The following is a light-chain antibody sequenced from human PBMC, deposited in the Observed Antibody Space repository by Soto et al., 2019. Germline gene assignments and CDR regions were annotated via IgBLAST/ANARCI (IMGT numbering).Light chain of an antibody. Sequence: AIRMTQSPSSFSASTGDRVTITCRASLGISSYLAWYQQNPGKAPKLLIYAASTLQSGVPSRFSGSGSGTDFTLTISCLQSEDFATYYCQQYYSYPPAFGQGTKV. CDR2: AAS. CDR1: LGISSY. V-gene: IGKV1-8*01. J-gene: IGKJ1*01. CDR3: QQYYSYPPA.